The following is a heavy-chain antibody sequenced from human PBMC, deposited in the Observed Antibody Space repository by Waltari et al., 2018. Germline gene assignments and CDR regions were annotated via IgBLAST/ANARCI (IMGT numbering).Heavy chain of an antibody. Sequence: QLQLQESGPGLVKPSETLSLTCTVSGGSISSSSYYWGWIRQPPGTGLEWIGSIYYSGSTYSNPSLKSRVTISVDTSKNQFSLKLSSVTAADTAVYYCARVIGRDIVATIGGGYFDYWGQGTLVTVSS. CDR3: ARVIGRDIVATIGGGYFDY. CDR2: IYYSGST. J-gene: IGHJ4*02. D-gene: IGHD5-12*01. CDR1: GGSISSSSYY. V-gene: IGHV4-39*07.